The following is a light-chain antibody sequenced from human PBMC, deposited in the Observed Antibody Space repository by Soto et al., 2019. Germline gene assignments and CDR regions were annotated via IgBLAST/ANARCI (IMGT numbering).Light chain of an antibody. CDR3: QLYGNSPP. J-gene: IGKJ5*01. CDR1: QSSGSNF. V-gene: IGKV3-20*01. CDR2: ASS. Sequence: DIVMTQSPATLSVSPGERATLSCRASQSSGSNFLACYQQKPGQAPRLLIYASSNRATGIPDRFSGSASGTDFTLTIDRLEPEDFAVYYCQLYGNSPPFGQGTRLEIK.